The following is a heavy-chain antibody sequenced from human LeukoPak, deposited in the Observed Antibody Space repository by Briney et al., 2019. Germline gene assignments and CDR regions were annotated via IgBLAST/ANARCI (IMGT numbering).Heavy chain of an antibody. Sequence: SETLSLTCTVSGGSISSSSYYWGWIRQPPGKGLEWIGSIYYSGSTYYNPSLKSRVTISVDTSKNQFSLQLNSVTPEDTAVYYCARSFSFHGSNPDQVDCWGQGTLVTVSS. J-gene: IGHJ4*02. CDR2: IYYSGST. V-gene: IGHV4-39*07. D-gene: IGHD3-10*01. CDR3: ARSFSFHGSNPDQVDC. CDR1: GGSISSSSYY.